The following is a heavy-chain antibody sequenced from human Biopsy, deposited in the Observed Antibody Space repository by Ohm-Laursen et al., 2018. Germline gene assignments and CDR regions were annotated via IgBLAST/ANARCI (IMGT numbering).Heavy chain of an antibody. Sequence: ESSVKVSCKVSGYTLTELSMHWVRQAPGRGLEWMGGFAPENGKTIYAQKFQGRVTMTEDTSTDTAYMELSSLRSEDTAVYCYAADINVWNVNYWGQGTLVIVSS. J-gene: IGHJ4*02. D-gene: IGHD1-1*01. V-gene: IGHV1-24*01. CDR2: FAPENGKT. CDR1: GYTLTELS. CDR3: AADINVWNVNY.